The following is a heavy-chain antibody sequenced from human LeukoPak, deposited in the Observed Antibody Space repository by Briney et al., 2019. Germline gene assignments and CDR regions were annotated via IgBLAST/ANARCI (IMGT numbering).Heavy chain of an antibody. J-gene: IGHJ5*02. CDR1: GFTFSSYS. V-gene: IGHV3-48*04. CDR2: ISSSSSTI. CDR3: ATTFYYYGSGSPGWFDP. Sequence: PGGSLRLSCAASGFTFSSYSMNWVRQAPGKGLEWVSYISSSSSTIYYADSVKGRFTISRDNAKNSLYLQMNSLRAEDTAVYYCATTFYYYGSGSPGWFDPWGQGTLVTVSS. D-gene: IGHD3-10*01.